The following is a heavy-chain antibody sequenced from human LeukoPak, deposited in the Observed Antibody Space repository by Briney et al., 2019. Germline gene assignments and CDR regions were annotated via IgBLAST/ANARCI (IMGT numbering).Heavy chain of an antibody. CDR3: ARDRFYRDGYNWGAIDY. D-gene: IGHD5-24*01. J-gene: IGHJ4*02. CDR2: ISYDGSNK. CDR1: GFTFSSYS. V-gene: IGHV3-30*05. Sequence: GGSLRLSCAASGFTFSSYSMNWVRQAPGKGLEWVAVISYDGSNKYYADSVKGRFTISRDNSKNTLYLQMNSLRAEDTAVYYCARDRFYRDGYNWGAIDYWGQGTLVTVSS.